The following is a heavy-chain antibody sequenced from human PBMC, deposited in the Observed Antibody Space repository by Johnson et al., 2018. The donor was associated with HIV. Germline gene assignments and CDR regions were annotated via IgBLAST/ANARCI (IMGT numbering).Heavy chain of an antibody. CDR1: GFTFSSYA. D-gene: IGHD1-26*01. CDR3: AKGLGWELLTHDAFDI. V-gene: IGHV3-9*01. Sequence: VQLVESGGGVVQPGGSLRLSCAASGFTFSSYAMSWVRQAPGKGLEWVSAISWNSGSIGYADSVKGRFTISRDNAKNSLYLQMNSLRAEDTALYYCAKGLGWELLTHDAFDIWGQGTMVTVSS. J-gene: IGHJ3*02. CDR2: ISWNSGSI.